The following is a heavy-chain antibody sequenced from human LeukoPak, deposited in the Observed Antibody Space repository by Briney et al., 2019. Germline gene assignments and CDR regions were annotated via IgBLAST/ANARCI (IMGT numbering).Heavy chain of an antibody. CDR1: GGSISSYY. D-gene: IGHD6-6*01. CDR3: AREYSSFDAFDI. V-gene: IGHV4-59*01. CDR2: IYYSGST. J-gene: IGHJ3*02. Sequence: PSETLSLTCTVSGGSISSYYWSWIRQPPGKGLEWIGYIYYSGSTNYNPSLKRRVTISVDTSKNQFSLKLSSVTAADTAVYYCAREYSSFDAFDIWGQGTMVTVSS.